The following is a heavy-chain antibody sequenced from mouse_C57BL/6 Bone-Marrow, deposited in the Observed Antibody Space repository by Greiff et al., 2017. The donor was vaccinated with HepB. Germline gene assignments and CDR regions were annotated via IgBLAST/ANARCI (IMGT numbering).Heavy chain of an antibody. D-gene: IGHD2-3*01. CDR2: ISSGGSYT. CDR3: ARQGFYDGDYEAY. CDR1: GFTFSSYG. J-gene: IGHJ3*01. Sequence: EVQRVESGGDLVKPGGSLKLSCAASGFTFSSYGMSWVRQTPDKRLEWVATISSGGSYTYYQDSVKGRFTISRDNAKSTLYLQMSSLKSEDTALYYCARQGFYDGDYEAYWGQGTLVTVSA. V-gene: IGHV5-6*01.